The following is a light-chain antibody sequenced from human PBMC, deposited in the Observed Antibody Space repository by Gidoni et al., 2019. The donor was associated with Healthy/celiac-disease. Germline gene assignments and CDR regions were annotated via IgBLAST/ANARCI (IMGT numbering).Light chain of an antibody. Sequence: MTQSPSSLSASVGDRVTITCQASQDISNYLNWYQQKPGKAPKLLIYDASNLETGVPSRFSGSGSGTDFTFTISSLQPEDIATYYCQQYDNLQAFGGXTKVEIK. CDR1: QDISNY. V-gene: IGKV1-33*01. CDR3: QQYDNLQA. J-gene: IGKJ4*01. CDR2: DAS.